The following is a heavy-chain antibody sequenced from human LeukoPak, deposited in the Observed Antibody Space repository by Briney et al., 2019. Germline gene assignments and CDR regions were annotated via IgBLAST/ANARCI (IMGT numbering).Heavy chain of an antibody. J-gene: IGHJ4*02. D-gene: IGHD2-2*02. Sequence: ASVKVSCKAPGGTFSSYAISWVRQAPGQGLEWMGGIIPIFGTANYAQKFQGRVTITADESTSTAYMELSSLRSEDTAVYYCARGTLGYCSSTSCYIPDDYWGQGTLVTVSS. CDR2: IIPIFGTA. V-gene: IGHV1-69*13. CDR3: ARGTLGYCSSTSCYIPDDY. CDR1: GGTFSSYA.